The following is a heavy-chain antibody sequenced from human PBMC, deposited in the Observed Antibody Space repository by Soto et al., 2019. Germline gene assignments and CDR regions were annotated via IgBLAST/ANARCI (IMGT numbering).Heavy chain of an antibody. CDR1: GFTFSSYW. J-gene: IGHJ6*02. Sequence: PGGSLRLSCAASGFTFSSYWMHWVRQAPGKGLVWVSRINSDGSSTTYADSVKGRFTISRDNAKNTLYLQMNSLRAEDTAVYYCARDTPQLRFLEWFPYIMDVWGQGTTVTVSS. CDR2: INSDGSST. D-gene: IGHD3-3*01. V-gene: IGHV3-74*01. CDR3: ARDTPQLRFLEWFPYIMDV.